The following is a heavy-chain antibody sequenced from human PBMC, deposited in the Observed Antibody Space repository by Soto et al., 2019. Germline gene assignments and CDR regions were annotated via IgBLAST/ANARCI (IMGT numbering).Heavy chain of an antibody. J-gene: IGHJ4*02. CDR2: IYYSGSA. V-gene: IGHV4-39*01. CDR1: GGSISSSSYY. CDR3: AGSRDGYNGGDY. Sequence: SETLSLTCTVSGGSISSSSYYWGWIRQPPGKGLEWIGSIYYSGSAYYNPSLKSRVTISVDTSKNQFSLKLSSVTAADTVVYYCAGSRDGYNGGDYWGQGTLVTVSS. D-gene: IGHD5-12*01.